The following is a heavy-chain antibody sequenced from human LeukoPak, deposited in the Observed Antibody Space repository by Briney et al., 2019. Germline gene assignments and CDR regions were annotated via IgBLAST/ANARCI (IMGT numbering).Heavy chain of an antibody. CDR1: GYSISSSYY. Sequence: SETLSLTCTVSGYSISSSYYRGWIRQPPGKGLEWIGNINHSGSTYFNPSLKSRVTISVDTSKNQFSLKLSSVTAADTAVYYCAREGYYNKAPDYWGQGTLVTVSS. J-gene: IGHJ4*02. D-gene: IGHD3-22*01. CDR3: AREGYYNKAPDY. CDR2: INHSGST. V-gene: IGHV4-38-2*02.